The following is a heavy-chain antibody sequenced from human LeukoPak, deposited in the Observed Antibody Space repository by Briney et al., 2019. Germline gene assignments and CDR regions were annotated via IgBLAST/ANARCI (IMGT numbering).Heavy chain of an antibody. CDR1: GYTFTDYY. CDR3: ARANFLYCSSTTCLFDY. J-gene: IGHJ4*02. V-gene: IGHV1-2*02. Sequence: ASVKASCKASGYTFTDYYMHWVRQAPGQGFEWMGWINPNDGDTNYAQKFQGRVTTTRDTSISTAHMEVSRLRSDDTAVYYCARANFLYCSSTTCLFDYWGQGTLVTVSS. CDR2: INPNDGDT. D-gene: IGHD2-2*01.